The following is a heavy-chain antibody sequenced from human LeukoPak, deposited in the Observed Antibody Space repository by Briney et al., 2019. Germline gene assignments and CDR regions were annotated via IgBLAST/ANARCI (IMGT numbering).Heavy chain of an antibody. CDR2: INPSGGST. V-gene: IGHV1-46*01. D-gene: IGHD3-22*01. J-gene: IGHJ3*02. CDR1: GYTFTSYY. CDR3: ARGYDSSGYYYRAPFDI. Sequence: GASVKVSCKASGYTFTSYYMHWVRQAPGQGLEWMGIINPSGGSTSYAQKFQGRVTMTRDTSTSTVYMELSSLGSEDTAVYYCARGYDSSGYYYRAPFDIWGQGTMVTVSS.